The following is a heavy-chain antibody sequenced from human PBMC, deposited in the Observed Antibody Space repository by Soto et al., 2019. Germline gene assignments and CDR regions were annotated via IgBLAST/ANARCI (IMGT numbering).Heavy chain of an antibody. CDR1: GGSISSYY. J-gene: IGHJ4*02. D-gene: IGHD2-15*01. V-gene: IGHV4-59*01. CDR2: IYDSGST. CDR3: AAAPSY. Sequence: SETLSLTCTVSGGSISSYYWSWIRQPPGKGLEWIGYIYDSGSTNYNPSLKSRVTISVDTSKNQFSLRLTSVTAADSAVYYCAAAPSYWGQGTLVTVSS.